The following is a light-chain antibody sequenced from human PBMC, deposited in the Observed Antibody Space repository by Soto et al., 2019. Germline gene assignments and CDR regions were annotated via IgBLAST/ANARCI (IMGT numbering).Light chain of an antibody. CDR1: QGISNY. J-gene: IGKJ1*01. V-gene: IGKV1-27*01. CDR3: QKYYSARWT. Sequence: DIQMTQSPSSLSASVGDRVTITCRASQGISNYLAWYQQKPGQVPKLLIYAASTLQSGVPSRFSGSGSGTAFTLTISSLQPEDVATYYCQKYYSARWTFGQGTRVDIK. CDR2: AAS.